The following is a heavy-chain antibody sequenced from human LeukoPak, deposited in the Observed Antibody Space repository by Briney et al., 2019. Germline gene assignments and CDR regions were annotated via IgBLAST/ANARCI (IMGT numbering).Heavy chain of an antibody. D-gene: IGHD3-22*01. CDR3: AKDTKYYYDSSGYFDY. Sequence: GGSLRLSCAASGFTFDDYAMHWVRQAPGKGLKWVSGISWNSGSIGYADSVKGRFTISRDNAKNSLYLQMNSLRAEDTALYYCAKDTKYYYDSSGYFDYWGQGTLVTVSS. V-gene: IGHV3-9*01. CDR2: ISWNSGSI. CDR1: GFTFDDYA. J-gene: IGHJ4*02.